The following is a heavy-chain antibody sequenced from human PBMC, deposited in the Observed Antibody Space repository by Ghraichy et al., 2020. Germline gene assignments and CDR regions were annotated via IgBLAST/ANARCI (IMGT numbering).Heavy chain of an antibody. V-gene: IGHV4-31*03. D-gene: IGHD1-14*01. CDR1: GGSISSGGYY. J-gene: IGHJ3*02. Sequence: SETLSLTCTVSGGSISSGGYYWSWIRQHPGKGLEWIGYIYYSGSTYYNPSLKSRVTISVDTSKNQFSLKLSSVTAADTAVYYCARLAGRKGAFDIWGQGTMVTVSS. CDR3: ARLAGRKGAFDI. CDR2: IYYSGST.